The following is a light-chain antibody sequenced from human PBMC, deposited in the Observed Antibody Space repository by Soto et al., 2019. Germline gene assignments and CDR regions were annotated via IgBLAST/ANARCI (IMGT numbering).Light chain of an antibody. V-gene: IGKV1-5*01. CDR3: QQYSTFPRT. CDR2: DAS. J-gene: IGKJ1*01. Sequence: DIHMNQSPSTLSSILGDMIVLTCGASQSISKWLAWYQQKPGKAPEVLIYDASTLESGVPSRFSGSGSGTEFTLTISSLQPEDFATFYCQQYSTFPRTFGQGTKVDIK. CDR1: QSISKW.